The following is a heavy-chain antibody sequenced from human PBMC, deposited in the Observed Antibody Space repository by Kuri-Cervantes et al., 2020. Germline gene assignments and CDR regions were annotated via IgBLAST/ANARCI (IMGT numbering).Heavy chain of an antibody. J-gene: IGHJ6*03. CDR3: ARDWSGVTTDYYYYMDV. V-gene: IGHV1-69*13. CDR2: IIPIFGTA. Sequence: SVKVSCKASGYTFTSYAMNWVRQAPGQGLEWMGGIIPIFGTANYAQKFQGRVTITADESTSTAYMELSSLRSEDTAVYYCARDWSGVTTDYYYYMDVWGKGTTVTVSS. D-gene: IGHD4-11*01. CDR1: GYTFTSYA.